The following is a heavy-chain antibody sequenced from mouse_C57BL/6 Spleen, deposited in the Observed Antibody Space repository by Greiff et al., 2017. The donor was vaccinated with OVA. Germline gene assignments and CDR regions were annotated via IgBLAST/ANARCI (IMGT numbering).Heavy chain of an antibody. CDR1: GFTFSDAW. J-gene: IGHJ2*01. V-gene: IGHV6-6*01. CDR2: IRNKANNHAT. CDR3: TGGSSYGFDY. D-gene: IGHD1-1*01. Sequence: EVHLVESGGGLVQPGGSMKLSCAASGFTFSDAWMDWVRQSPEKGLEWVAEIRNKANNHATYYAESVKGRFTISRDDSKSSVYLQMNSLRAEDTGIYYCTGGSSYGFDYWGQGTTLTVSS.